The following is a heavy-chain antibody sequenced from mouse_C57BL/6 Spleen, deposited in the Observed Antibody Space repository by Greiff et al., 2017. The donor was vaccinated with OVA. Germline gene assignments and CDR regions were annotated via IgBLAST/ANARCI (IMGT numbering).Heavy chain of an antibody. CDR1: GFTFSDYG. J-gene: IGHJ4*01. CDR2: ISSGSSTI. V-gene: IGHV5-17*01. D-gene: IGHD4-1*01. Sequence: VQLQQSGGGLVKPGGSLKLSCAASGFTFSDYGMHWVRQAPEKGLEWVAYISSGSSTIYYADTVKGRFTISRDNAKNTLFLQMTSLRSEDTAMYYCARLGAYYAMDYWGQGTSVTVSS. CDR3: ARLGAYYAMDY.